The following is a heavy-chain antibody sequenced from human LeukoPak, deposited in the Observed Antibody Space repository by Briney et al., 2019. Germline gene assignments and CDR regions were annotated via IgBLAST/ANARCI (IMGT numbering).Heavy chain of an antibody. D-gene: IGHD2-15*01. V-gene: IGHV4-59*01. J-gene: IGHJ3*02. Sequence: NPSETLSLTCTVCGGSMSSYYWSWIRQPPGKGLEWIGYIYYSGSTNYNPSLKSRVTTSVDTSKNQFSLKLSSVTAADTAVYYCARDQSDYSIAFDIWGQGTMVTVSS. CDR1: GGSMSSYY. CDR2: IYYSGST. CDR3: ARDQSDYSIAFDI.